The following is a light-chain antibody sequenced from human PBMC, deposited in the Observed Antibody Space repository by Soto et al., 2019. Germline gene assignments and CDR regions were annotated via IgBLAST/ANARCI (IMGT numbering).Light chain of an antibody. CDR3: QQYGSSPPWT. CDR2: GAS. J-gene: IGKJ1*01. CDR1: QSVSSNF. V-gene: IGKV3-20*01. Sequence: EIVLTQSPGTLSLSPGERATLSCRVSQSVSSNFLAWYQQKPGQAPRLLIYGASSRATGIPDRFSGSGSGTDFILTISRLEPEDFAVYYCQQYGSSPPWTFGQGTKVEIK.